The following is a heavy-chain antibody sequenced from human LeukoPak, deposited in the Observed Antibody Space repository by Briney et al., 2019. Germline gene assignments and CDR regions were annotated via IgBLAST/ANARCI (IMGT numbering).Heavy chain of an antibody. V-gene: IGHV3-30*18. CDR2: ISYDGSNK. D-gene: IGHD3-10*01. CDR3: AKSGMVRGVMSTDY. CDR1: GFTFSSYG. J-gene: IGHJ4*02. Sequence: GGSLRLSCAASGFTFSSYGMHGVRQAPGKGLEWVAVISYDGSNKYYADSVKGRFTISRDNSKNTLYLQMNSLRAEDTAVYYCAKSGMVRGVMSTDYWGQGTLVTVSS.